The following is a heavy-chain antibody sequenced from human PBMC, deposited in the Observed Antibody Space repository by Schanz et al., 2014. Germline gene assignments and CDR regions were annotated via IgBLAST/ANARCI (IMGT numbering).Heavy chain of an antibody. J-gene: IGHJ4*02. V-gene: IGHV3-23*04. CDR2: MNESHSTI. D-gene: IGHD1-1*01. CDR3: ARDRRNADLDY. CDR1: GFSFSSYA. Sequence: EVQLVESGGGLVQPGGSLRLSCTASGFSFSSYAMGWVRQARGKGLEWVSAMNESHSTIYYADSVRGRFTISRDNAKNSLYLEMNSLRAEDTALYYCARDRRNADLDYWGQGTLVTVSS.